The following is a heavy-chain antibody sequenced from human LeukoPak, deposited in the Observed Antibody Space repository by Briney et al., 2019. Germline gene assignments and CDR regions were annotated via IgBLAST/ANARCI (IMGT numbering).Heavy chain of an antibody. CDR3: ARDRHYGDYPYYFDY. J-gene: IGHJ4*02. Sequence: SETLSLTCAVYGGSFSGYYWSWIRQPPGKGLEWIGEINHSGSTNYNPSLKSRVTISVDTSKNQFSLKLSSVTAADTAVYYCARDRHYGDYPYYFDYWGRGTLVTVSS. V-gene: IGHV4-34*01. D-gene: IGHD4-17*01. CDR1: GGSFSGYY. CDR2: INHSGST.